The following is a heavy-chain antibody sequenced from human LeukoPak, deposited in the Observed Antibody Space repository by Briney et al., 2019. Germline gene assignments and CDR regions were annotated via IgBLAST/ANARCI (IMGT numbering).Heavy chain of an antibody. V-gene: IGHV4-4*07. J-gene: IGHJ4*02. CDR3: ARGDFWSGYHDY. CDR2: IYTSGST. CDR1: GGSISSYY. Sequence: SETLSLTCTVSGGSISSYYWSWIRQPAGKGLEWIGRIYTSGSTNYNPSLKSRVTMSIDTSKNQFSLKLSSVTAADTAVYYCARGDFWSGYHDYWGQGTLVTVSS. D-gene: IGHD3-3*01.